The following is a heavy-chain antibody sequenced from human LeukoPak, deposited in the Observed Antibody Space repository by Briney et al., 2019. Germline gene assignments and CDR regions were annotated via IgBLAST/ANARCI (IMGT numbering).Heavy chain of an antibody. CDR1: GYTFTGYY. V-gene: IGHV1-18*04. D-gene: IGHD2-2*01. Sequence: ASVKVSCKASGYTFTGYYMHWVRQAPGQGLEWMGWISAYNGNTNHAQKLQGRVTMTTDTSTSTAYMELRSLRSDDTAVYYCARGNYLRKDIVVVPAATRHNWFDPWGQGTLVTVSS. CDR2: ISAYNGNT. J-gene: IGHJ5*02. CDR3: ARGNYLRKDIVVVPAATRHNWFDP.